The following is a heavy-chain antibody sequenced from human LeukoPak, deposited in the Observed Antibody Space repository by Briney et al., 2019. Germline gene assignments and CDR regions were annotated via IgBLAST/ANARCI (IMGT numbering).Heavy chain of an antibody. CDR2: ISNSGGST. D-gene: IGHD3-10*01. CDR1: GFPLSRYA. Sequence: GGSLRLSCSASGFPLSRYAQHWVRQAPGKGLEYVSAISNSGGSTYYADSVKGRFTISRDNSKNTLYLQMSILRDENTAVYFCVLVWSFGAYGMDVWGQGTTVTVSS. J-gene: IGHJ6*02. CDR3: VLVWSFGAYGMDV. V-gene: IGHV3-64D*09.